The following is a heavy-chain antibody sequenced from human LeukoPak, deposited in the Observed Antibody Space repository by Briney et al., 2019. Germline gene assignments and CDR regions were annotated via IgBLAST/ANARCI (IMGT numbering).Heavy chain of an antibody. D-gene: IGHD4-17*01. J-gene: IGHJ4*02. Sequence: GGSLRLSCAASGFTFSSYAMHWVRQAPGKGLEWVAVISYDGSNKYYADSVKGRFTISRDNSKNTLYLQMNSLRAEDAAVYYCAKTVGGDATGSDYWGQGTLVTVSS. CDR1: GFTFSSYA. CDR3: AKTVGGDATGSDY. V-gene: IGHV3-30*18. CDR2: ISYDGSNK.